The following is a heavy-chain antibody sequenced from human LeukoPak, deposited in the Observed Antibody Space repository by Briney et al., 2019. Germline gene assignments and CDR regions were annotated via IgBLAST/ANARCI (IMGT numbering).Heavy chain of an antibody. CDR2: ISGSGGST. D-gene: IGHD3-22*01. CDR1: GFTFSSYG. V-gene: IGHV3-23*01. CDR3: ANDDYYDSSGQLDAFDI. Sequence: PGGSLRLSCAASGFTFSSYGMSWVRQAPGKGLEWVSSISGSGGSTYYADSVKGRFTISRDNSKNTLWLQMNSLRGEDTAVYYCANDDYYDSSGQLDAFDIWGQGTMVTVSS. J-gene: IGHJ3*02.